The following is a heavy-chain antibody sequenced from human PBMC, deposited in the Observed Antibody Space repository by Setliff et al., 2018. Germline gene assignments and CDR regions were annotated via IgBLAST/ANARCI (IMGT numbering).Heavy chain of an antibody. Sequence: SVKVSCKASGYTFTSYYMHWVRQAPGQGLEWMGRIIPIFGTANYAQKFQGRVTITADKSTSTAYMELSSLRSEDTAVYYCARGRHPPWSGYPYYYMDVWGKGTTVTVSS. CDR1: GYTFTSYY. J-gene: IGHJ6*03. V-gene: IGHV1-69*06. D-gene: IGHD3-3*01. CDR3: ARGRHPPWSGYPYYYMDV. CDR2: IIPIFGTA.